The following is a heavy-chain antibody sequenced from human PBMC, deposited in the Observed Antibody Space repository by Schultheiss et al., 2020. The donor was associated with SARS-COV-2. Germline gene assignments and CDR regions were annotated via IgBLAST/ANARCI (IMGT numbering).Heavy chain of an antibody. V-gene: IGHV2-5*02. Sequence: TLSLTCAVSGYSISTNYYWGWIRQPPGKALEWLALIYWDDDKRYSPSLKSRLTITKDTSKNQVVLTMTNMDPVDTATYYCAHFAGYSGYDPHPDYWGQGTLVTVSS. J-gene: IGHJ4*02. CDR2: IYWDDDK. D-gene: IGHD5-12*01. CDR3: AHFAGYSGYDPHPDY. CDR1: GYSISTNYYW.